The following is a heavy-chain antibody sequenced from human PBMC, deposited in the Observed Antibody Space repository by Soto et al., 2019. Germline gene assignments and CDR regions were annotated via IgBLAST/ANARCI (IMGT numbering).Heavy chain of an antibody. Sequence: QVQLQESGPGLVKPSQTLSLTCTVSGASISSGGYYWSWTRHHPGKGLEWIGYIYYSGSTYYNPSLKSRVTMSVDTSKNQFSLKLSSVTAADTAVYYCARDANRYASGSYGMDVWGQGTTVTVSS. V-gene: IGHV4-31*03. D-gene: IGHD3-10*01. J-gene: IGHJ6*02. CDR3: ARDANRYASGSYGMDV. CDR1: GASISSGGYY. CDR2: IYYSGST.